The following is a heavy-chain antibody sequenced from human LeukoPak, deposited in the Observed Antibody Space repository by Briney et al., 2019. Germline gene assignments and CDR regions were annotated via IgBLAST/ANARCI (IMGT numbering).Heavy chain of an antibody. CDR2: INPNSGDT. J-gene: IGHJ4*02. V-gene: IGHV1-2*02. CDR1: GYTFTGHY. CDR3: ARGSRIVPDGTSMGY. D-gene: IGHD5-24*01. Sequence: ASVKVSCRASGYTFTGHYIHWVRQAPGQGLEWMGWINPNSGDTNYAQKFQGRVTMTRDTSISTAYMDLNRLIFDDAAVYYCARGSRIVPDGTSMGYWGQGTLVTVSS.